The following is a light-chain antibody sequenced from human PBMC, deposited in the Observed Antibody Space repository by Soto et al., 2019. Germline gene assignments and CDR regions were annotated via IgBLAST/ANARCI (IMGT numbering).Light chain of an antibody. Sequence: EIVLTQSPGTLSLSPGERATLSCRASQSVSSSYLAWFQLKLVQAPTLLILGASSRATGVPARFSGSGSGTEFTLTINSLQSEDFAVYFCQQYDNLPLTFGPGTKVDIK. CDR1: QSVSSSY. V-gene: IGKV3-20*01. J-gene: IGKJ3*01. CDR2: GAS. CDR3: QQYDNLPLT.